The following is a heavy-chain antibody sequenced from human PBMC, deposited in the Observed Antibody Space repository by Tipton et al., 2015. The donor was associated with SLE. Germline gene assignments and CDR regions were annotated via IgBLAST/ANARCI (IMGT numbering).Heavy chain of an antibody. J-gene: IGHJ3*02. Sequence: SLRLSCAASGFTFSSYALHWVRQAPGKGLEWVAVISFDGSNKYYADSVKGRFTISRDNSKNTLYLQMNSLRAEDTAVYYCARRDPWEVTRAFDIWGQGPMVTVSS. CDR2: ISFDGSNK. CDR1: GFTFSSYA. CDR3: ARRDPWEVTRAFDI. V-gene: IGHV3-30-3*01. D-gene: IGHD1-26*01.